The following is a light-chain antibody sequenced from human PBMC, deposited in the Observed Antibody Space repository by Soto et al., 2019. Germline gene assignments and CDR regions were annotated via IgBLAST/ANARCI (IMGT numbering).Light chain of an antibody. J-gene: IGKJ4*01. Sequence: DIQMTQSPSTLSASVGDRVTITCRASQSISSWLAWYQQKPGKAPKLLISKASSLESGVPFRFSGRGSGTEFTLTISDLQPDDFATYCCQQYNSYPLTFGGGTKVEIK. CDR3: QQYNSYPLT. CDR1: QSISSW. CDR2: KAS. V-gene: IGKV1-5*03.